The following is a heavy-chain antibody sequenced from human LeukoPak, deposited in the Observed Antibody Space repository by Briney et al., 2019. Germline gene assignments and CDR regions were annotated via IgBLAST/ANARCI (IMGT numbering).Heavy chain of an antibody. V-gene: IGHV4-39*06. Sequence: PSETLSLTCTVSGGSISSSSYSWGWIRQPPGKGLEWIGEIHRSGSPNYNPSLQSRVTISIDRSRNQIVLELSSVTAADTAVYYCAREILGGFNPGAYWGQGTLVTVSS. D-gene: IGHD1-14*01. CDR2: IHRSGSP. J-gene: IGHJ4*02. CDR1: GGSISSSSYS. CDR3: AREILGGFNPGAY.